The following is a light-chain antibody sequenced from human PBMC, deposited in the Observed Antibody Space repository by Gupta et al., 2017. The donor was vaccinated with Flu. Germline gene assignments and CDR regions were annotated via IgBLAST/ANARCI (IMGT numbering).Light chain of an antibody. CDR2: EVN. V-gene: IGLV2-8*01. CDR1: SGDVGGYNY. J-gene: IGLJ2*01. CDR3: SSYAGGNKVV. Sequence: SVTISRTGASGDVGGYNYVSWDQQHPGKARKLKFYEVNKRPSGVPGRFSGSKSGNTASLTVSGLPAEDEADYYCSSYAGGNKVVFGGGTKLTVL.